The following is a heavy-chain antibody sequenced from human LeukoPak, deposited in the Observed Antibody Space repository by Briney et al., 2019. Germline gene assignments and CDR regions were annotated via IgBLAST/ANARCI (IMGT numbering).Heavy chain of an antibody. V-gene: IGHV3-66*01. CDR3: AREDDAFDI. CDR1: GFAFSSYS. Sequence: GGSLRLSCAASGFAFSSYSMNWVRQAPGKGLEWVSVIYSGGSTYYADSVKGRFTISRDNSKNTLYLQMNSLRAEDTAVYYCAREDDAFDIWGQGTMVTVSS. J-gene: IGHJ3*02. CDR2: IYSGGST.